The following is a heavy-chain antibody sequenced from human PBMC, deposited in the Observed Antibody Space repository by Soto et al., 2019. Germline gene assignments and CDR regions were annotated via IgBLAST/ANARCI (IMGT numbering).Heavy chain of an antibody. CDR3: AGAFETTSLDY. J-gene: IGHJ4*02. CDR2: MNPNSGNT. CDR1: GYTFTSYD. V-gene: IGHV1-8*01. Sequence: QVQLVQSGAEVKKSGASVKVSCKASGYTFTSYDITWVRQAPGQGLEWMGWMNPNSGNTGYAQKVQGRVTMTRNTSISTAYMELGSLRSEDTAVYYCAGAFETTSLDYWGQGALVAVSS. D-gene: IGHD4-17*01.